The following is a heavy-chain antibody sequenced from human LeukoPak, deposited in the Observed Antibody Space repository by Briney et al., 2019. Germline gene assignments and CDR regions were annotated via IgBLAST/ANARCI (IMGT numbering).Heavy chain of an antibody. CDR2: ISSSSSYI. CDR1: GFTFSSYS. D-gene: IGHD2-21*02. Sequence: PGGSLRLSCAASGFTFSSYSMNWVRQAPGKGLEWVSSISSSSSYIYYADSVKGRFTISRDNAKNSVYLQVSSLRAEDTAVYFCARPAYCGVDCYYYFDSWGQGTLLTVSS. V-gene: IGHV3-21*01. CDR3: ARPAYCGVDCYYYFDS. J-gene: IGHJ4*02.